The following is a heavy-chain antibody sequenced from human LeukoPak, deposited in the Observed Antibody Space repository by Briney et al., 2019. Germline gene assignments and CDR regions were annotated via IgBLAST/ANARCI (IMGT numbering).Heavy chain of an antibody. Sequence: GGSLRLSCAASGFTVSSNYMSWVRQAPGKGLEWVSVIYSGGSTYYADSVKGRFTIPRDNSKNTLYLQMNSLRAEDTAVYYCARDLITGPSGYDTLANYYGMDVWGQGTTVTVSS. D-gene: IGHD5-12*01. V-gene: IGHV3-66*01. CDR2: IYSGGST. CDR1: GFTVSSNY. CDR3: ARDLITGPSGYDTLANYYGMDV. J-gene: IGHJ6*02.